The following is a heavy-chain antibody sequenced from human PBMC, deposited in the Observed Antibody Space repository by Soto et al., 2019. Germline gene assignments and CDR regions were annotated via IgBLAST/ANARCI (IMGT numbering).Heavy chain of an antibody. CDR3: ARLPGATGVLNFDY. Sequence: PSETLSLTCAVYGGSFSGYYWSWIRQPPGKGLEWIGEINHSGSTNYNPSLKSRVTISVDTSKNQFSLKLSSVTAADTAVYYCARLPGATGVLNFDYWGQGTLVTVSS. CDR1: GGSFSGYY. J-gene: IGHJ4*02. D-gene: IGHD1-26*01. V-gene: IGHV4-34*01. CDR2: INHSGST.